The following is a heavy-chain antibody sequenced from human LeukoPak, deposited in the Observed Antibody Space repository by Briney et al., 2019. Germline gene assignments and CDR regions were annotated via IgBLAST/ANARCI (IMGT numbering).Heavy chain of an antibody. J-gene: IGHJ4*02. D-gene: IGHD3-10*01. CDR3: ARDGGDLYGSYAGRGFYFDY. CDR1: GYTFTSYY. V-gene: IGHV1-46*01. CDR2: INPSGGST. Sequence: GASVKVSCKASGYTFTSYYMHWVRQAPGQGLEWMGIINPSGGSTSYAQKFQGRVTMTRDTSTSTVYMELSSLRSEDTAVYYCARDGGDLYGSYAGRGFYFDYWGQGTLVTVSS.